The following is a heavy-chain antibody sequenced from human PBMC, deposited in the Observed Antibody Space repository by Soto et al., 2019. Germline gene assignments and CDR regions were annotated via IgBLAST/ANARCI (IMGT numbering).Heavy chain of an antibody. CDR2: ISYDGSNK. Sequence: QVQLVESGGGVVQPGRSLRLSCAASGFTFSSYAMHWVRQAPGKGQEWVAVISYDGSNKYYADSVKGRFTISRDNSKNTLYLQMNSLRAEDTAVYYCARAVGGEDDAFDSWGQGTLVTVAS. CDR3: ARAVGGEDDAFDS. D-gene: IGHD3-16*01. V-gene: IGHV3-30-3*01. J-gene: IGHJ3*02. CDR1: GFTFSSYA.